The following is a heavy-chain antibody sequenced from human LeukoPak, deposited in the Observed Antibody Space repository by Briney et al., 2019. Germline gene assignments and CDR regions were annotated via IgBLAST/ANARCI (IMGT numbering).Heavy chain of an antibody. CDR2: VSYDGNYK. J-gene: IGHJ4*02. D-gene: IGHD2-15*01. CDR1: GFTFSSCA. Sequence: PGGSLRLSCAASGFTFSSCAMHWVRQAPGKGLEWVAVVSYDGNYKYYLDSVKGRFTISRDNSKNTLDLQMNSLRPEDTALYYCATTNHCSGGTCSSWSPDSWGQGTLVIVSS. CDR3: ATTNHCSGGTCSSWSPDS. V-gene: IGHV3-30-3*01.